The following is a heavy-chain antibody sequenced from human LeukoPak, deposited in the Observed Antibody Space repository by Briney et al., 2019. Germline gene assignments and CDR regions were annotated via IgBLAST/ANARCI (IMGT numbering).Heavy chain of an antibody. Sequence: SETLSLTCTVSGGSISSSSYYWGWIRQPPGKGLEWIGSIYYSGSTYYNPSLKSRVTISVDTSKNQFSLKLSSVTAADTAVYYCARDPVSDYDSSGYLDYWGQGTLVTVSS. CDR3: ARDPVSDYDSSGYLDY. CDR2: IYYSGST. CDR1: GGSISSSSYY. J-gene: IGHJ4*02. V-gene: IGHV4-39*07. D-gene: IGHD3-22*01.